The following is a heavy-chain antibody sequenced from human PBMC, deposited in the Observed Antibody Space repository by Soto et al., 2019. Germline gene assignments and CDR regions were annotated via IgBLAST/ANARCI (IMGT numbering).Heavy chain of an antibody. CDR3: ASDGSYDGSGYLDY. Sequence: QVQLVQSGAEVKKPGASVKVSCKVSGYTLTELSMPWVRQAPGKGLEWMGGFDPEDGETSYAQKLQGRVTMTEDTSTDTAYMELSSLRNGDTAVDYCASDGSYDGSGYLDYWGQGTLVTVSS. D-gene: IGHD3-22*01. CDR2: FDPEDGET. CDR1: GYTLTELS. J-gene: IGHJ4*02. V-gene: IGHV1-24*01.